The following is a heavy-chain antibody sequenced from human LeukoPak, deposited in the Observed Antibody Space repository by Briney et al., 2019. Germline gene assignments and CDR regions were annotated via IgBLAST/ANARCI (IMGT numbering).Heavy chain of an antibody. CDR3: ARSSSWSRDYYYGMDV. V-gene: IGHV3-7*03. CDR2: IKQDGSEK. J-gene: IGHJ6*02. D-gene: IGHD6-13*01. CDR1: GFTFSSYW. Sequence: AGGSLRLSCAASGFTFSSYWMSWVRQAPGKGLEWVANIKQDGSEKYYVDSVKGRFTISRDNAKNSLYLQMNSLKASDTAMYYCARSSSWSRDYYYGMDVWGQGTTVTVSS.